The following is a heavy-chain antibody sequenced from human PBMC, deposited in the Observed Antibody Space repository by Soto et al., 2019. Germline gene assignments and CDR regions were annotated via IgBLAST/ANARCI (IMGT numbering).Heavy chain of an antibody. Sequence: QVQLVQSGAEVRKPGASVKVSCKASGYTFTGYYMHWVRQAPGQGVEWMGWINPNSGGTNYAQKSQGWVTLTRRTSISSAYKELSRLRTDDTAVYYCSRAYPKNDAFHIWGHRTMVTVSS. CDR2: INPNSGGT. J-gene: IGHJ3*02. CDR3: SRAYPKNDAFHI. CDR1: GYTFTGYY. V-gene: IGHV1-2*04.